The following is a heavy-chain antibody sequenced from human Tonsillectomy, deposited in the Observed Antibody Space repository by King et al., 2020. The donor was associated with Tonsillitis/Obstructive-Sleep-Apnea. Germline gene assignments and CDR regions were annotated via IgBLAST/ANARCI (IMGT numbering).Heavy chain of an antibody. D-gene: IGHD3-3*01. Sequence: VQLVESGGGLVQPGGSLRLSCAASGFTFSSYEMNWVRQAPGKGLEWVSYISSSGSTIYYADSVKGRFTISRDNAKNSLYLQMNSLRAEDTAVYYCAREYYDFWSGYYHRDAFDIWGQGTMVTVSS. V-gene: IGHV3-48*03. CDR2: ISSSGSTI. J-gene: IGHJ3*02. CDR3: AREYYDFWSGYYHRDAFDI. CDR1: GFTFSSYE.